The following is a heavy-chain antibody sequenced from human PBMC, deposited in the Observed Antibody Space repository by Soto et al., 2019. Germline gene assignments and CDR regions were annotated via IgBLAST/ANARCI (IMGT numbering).Heavy chain of an antibody. Sequence: TLSLTCAVSGGSISSGGYSWSWIRQPPGKGPEWIGYIYHSGSTYYNPSLKSRVTISVDRSKNQFSLKLSSVTAADTAVYYCARVHHQEGWFDPWGQGTLVTVSS. D-gene: IGHD2-2*01. J-gene: IGHJ5*02. CDR3: ARVHHQEGWFDP. CDR1: GGSISSGGYS. V-gene: IGHV4-30-2*01. CDR2: IYHSGST.